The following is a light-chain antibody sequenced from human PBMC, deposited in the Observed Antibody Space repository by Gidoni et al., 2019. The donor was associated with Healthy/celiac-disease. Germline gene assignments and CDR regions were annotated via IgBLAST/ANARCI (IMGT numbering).Light chain of an antibody. CDR3: QQYGSSPRGT. Sequence: EIVLTQSPGTLSLSPGERATLPCRASQSVGISYLAWYQQKPGQAPRLLIYGASSRATGIPDRFSGSGSWTDFTLTISRLEPEDFAVYYCQQYGSSPRGTFGQGTKLEIK. CDR1: QSVGISY. CDR2: GAS. J-gene: IGKJ2*01. V-gene: IGKV3-20*01.